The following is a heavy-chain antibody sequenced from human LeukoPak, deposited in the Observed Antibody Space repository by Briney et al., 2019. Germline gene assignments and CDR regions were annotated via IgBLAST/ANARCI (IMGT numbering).Heavy chain of an antibody. CDR1: GFTFDDYG. CDR2: INWNGGST. Sequence: GGSLRLSCAASGFTFDDYGMSWVRQAPGKGLEWVSGINWNGGSTGYADSVKGRFTISRDNAKNSLYLQMNSLRAEDTALYYCARYSSSYYYYYYMDVWGKGTTVTVSS. CDR3: ARYSSSYYYYYYMDV. D-gene: IGHD6-6*01. V-gene: IGHV3-20*04. J-gene: IGHJ6*03.